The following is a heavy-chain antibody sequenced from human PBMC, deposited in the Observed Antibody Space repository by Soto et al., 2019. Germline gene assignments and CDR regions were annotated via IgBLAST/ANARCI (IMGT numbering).Heavy chain of an antibody. J-gene: IGHJ4*02. CDR2: ISSSSSYI. D-gene: IGHD3-10*02. Sequence: EVQLVESGGGLVKPGGSLRLSCAASGFTFSSYSMNWVRQAPGKGLEWVSSISSSSSYIYYADSVKGRFTISRDNAKNSLYLQMNRLRAEDTAVYYCARGSRFGSTQPADYWGQGTLVTVSS. CDR3: ARGSRFGSTQPADY. CDR1: GFTFSSYS. V-gene: IGHV3-21*01.